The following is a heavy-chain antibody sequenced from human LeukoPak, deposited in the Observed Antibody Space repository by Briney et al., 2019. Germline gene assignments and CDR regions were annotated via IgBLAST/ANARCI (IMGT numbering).Heavy chain of an antibody. V-gene: IGHV3-21*01. D-gene: IGHD3-9*01. CDR3: ARADCSASTCYLRRSWFDP. J-gene: IGHJ5*02. CDR1: GFSINSYD. CDR2: ISPKSDFI. Sequence: GGSLKLSCTASGFSINSYDMNWVRQAPGKGLEWVSSISPKSDFIYYSDSVRGRFAISRDNADNSLYLQMNSLRAEDTAVYYCARADCSASTCYLRRSWFDPWGQGTLVTVSS.